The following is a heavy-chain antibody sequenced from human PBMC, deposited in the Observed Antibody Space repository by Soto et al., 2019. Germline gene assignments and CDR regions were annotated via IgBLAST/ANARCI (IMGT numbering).Heavy chain of an antibody. CDR2: ISWNSGSI. D-gene: IGHD2-15*01. CDR3: AKSMVAATNGAFDI. J-gene: IGHJ3*02. Sequence: PGGSLRLSCAASGFTFSSYAMSWVRQAPGKGLEWVSGISWNSGSIGYADSVKGRFTISRDNAKNSLYLQMNSLRAEDTALYYCAKSMVAATNGAFDIWGQGTMVTVSS. V-gene: IGHV3-9*01. CDR1: GFTFSSYA.